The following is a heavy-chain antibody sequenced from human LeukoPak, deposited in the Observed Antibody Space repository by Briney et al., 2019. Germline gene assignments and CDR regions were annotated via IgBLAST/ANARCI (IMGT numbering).Heavy chain of an antibody. CDR2: IYYSGST. Sequence: SETLSLTCTVSGGSISSYYWGWIRQPPGKGLEWIGSIYYSGSTYYNPSLKSRVTISVDTSKNQFSLRLSSVTAADTAVYYCAILAGSQSGDDAFDIWGQGTLVTVSS. V-gene: IGHV4-39*07. J-gene: IGHJ3*02. CDR1: GGSISSYY. CDR3: AILAGSQSGDDAFDI. D-gene: IGHD3-9*01.